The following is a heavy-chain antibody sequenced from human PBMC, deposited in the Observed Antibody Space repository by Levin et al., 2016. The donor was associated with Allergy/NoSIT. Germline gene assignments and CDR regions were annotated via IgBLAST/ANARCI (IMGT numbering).Heavy chain of an antibody. D-gene: IGHD2-2*01. J-gene: IGHJ4*02. Sequence: GESLKISCIVSGFTLSDYYMAWIRQAPGKGLEWLGYIGDNYINYKDSLKGRFTISRDNAKNTLFLQMTNLRLEDTAVYYCARQAVPAPHFDYWGQGTLVAVSS. CDR3: ARQAVPAPHFDY. V-gene: IGHV3-11*06. CDR2: IGDNYI. CDR1: GFTLSDYY.